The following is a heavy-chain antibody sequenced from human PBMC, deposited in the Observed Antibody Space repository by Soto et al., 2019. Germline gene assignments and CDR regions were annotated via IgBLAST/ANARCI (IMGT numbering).Heavy chain of an antibody. D-gene: IGHD3-10*01. CDR2: IYWDDDK. J-gene: IGHJ5*02. CDR1: RFSLSTSGVG. CDR3: AHRLFQGSGSYYLNWFDP. Sequence: SGPTLVNPTQTLTLNCTFSRFSLSTSGVGEGRIRQPPGKALEWLALIYWDDDKRYSPSLKSRLTITKDTSKNQVVLTMTNMDPVETATYYCAHRLFQGSGSYYLNWFDPRGQGTLVTVSS. V-gene: IGHV2-5*02.